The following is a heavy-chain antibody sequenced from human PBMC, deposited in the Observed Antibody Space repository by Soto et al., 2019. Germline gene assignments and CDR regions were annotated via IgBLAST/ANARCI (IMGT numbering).Heavy chain of an antibody. D-gene: IGHD6-13*01. CDR1: GDSLSSNTAA. J-gene: IGHJ4*02. V-gene: IGHV6-1*01. Sequence: SQTLSLTCAISGDSLSSNTAAWSWIRQSPSRGLEWLGRTYYRSKWYYDYAASVTSRMTINPDTSKNQFSLQLNSVTPEDTAVYYCARGSYTSTWEWGQGTLVTVSS. CDR2: TYYRSKWYY. CDR3: ARGSYTSTWE.